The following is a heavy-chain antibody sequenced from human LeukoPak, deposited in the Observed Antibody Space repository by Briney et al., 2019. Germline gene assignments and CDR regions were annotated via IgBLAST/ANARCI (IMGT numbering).Heavy chain of an antibody. CDR3: AKDPTGIAAAGTSFDY. CDR1: GFTFSSYG. V-gene: IGHV3-30*02. D-gene: IGHD6-13*01. J-gene: IGHJ4*02. CDR2: IRYDGSNK. Sequence: PGGSLRLSCAASGFTFSSYGMHWVRQAPGKGLEGVAFIRYDGSNKYYADSVKGRFTISRDNSKNTLYLQINSLRAEDTAVYYCAKDPTGIAAAGTSFDYWGQGTLVTVSS.